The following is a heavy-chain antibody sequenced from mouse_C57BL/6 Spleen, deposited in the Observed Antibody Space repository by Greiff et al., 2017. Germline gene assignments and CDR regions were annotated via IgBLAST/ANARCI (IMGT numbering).Heavy chain of an antibody. CDR2: IHPSDSDT. CDR1: GYTFTSYW. D-gene: IGHD2-2*01. CDR3: AIGGYDGDYAMDD. V-gene: IGHV1-74*01. Sequence: QVQLQQPGAELVKPGASVTVSCKASGYTFTSYWMHWVKQRPGQGLEWIGRIHPSDSDTNYNTKFTGKATLTVDKSSSTAYMQLSSLTSEDSAVYDGAIGGYDGDYAMDDWGQGTSVTVSS. J-gene: IGHJ4*01.